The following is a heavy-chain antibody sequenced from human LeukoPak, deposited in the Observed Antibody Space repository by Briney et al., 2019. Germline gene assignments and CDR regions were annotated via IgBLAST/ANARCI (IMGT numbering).Heavy chain of an antibody. CDR3: ARDSSGYQ. CDR2: IKEDGSEK. V-gene: IGHV3-7*01. Sequence: PGGSLRLSCAASGFIFNSYGMHWVRQAPARGPEWVANIKEDGSEKYYGDSVKGRFTISRDNAKNSLYLQMNSLRAEDTAVYYCARDSSGYQWGQGTLVTVSS. D-gene: IGHD3-22*01. CDR1: GFIFNSYG. J-gene: IGHJ4*02.